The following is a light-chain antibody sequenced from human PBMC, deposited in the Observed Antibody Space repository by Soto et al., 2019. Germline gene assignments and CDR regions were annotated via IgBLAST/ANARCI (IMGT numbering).Light chain of an antibody. J-gene: IGKJ4*01. V-gene: IGKV3-11*01. CDR3: QQRINWPLT. CDR2: DAS. Sequence: EIVLTQSQAILSLSPGERATLSCRASQSVTTFLAGYQQKPGQAPRLLIYDASDRATGIPARFSGSGSETDFILTISVLETEDFAVYYWQQRINWPLTFGRGTKVEIK. CDR1: QSVTTF.